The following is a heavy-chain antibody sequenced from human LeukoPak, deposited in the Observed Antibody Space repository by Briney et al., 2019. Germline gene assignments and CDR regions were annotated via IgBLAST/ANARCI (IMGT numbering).Heavy chain of an antibody. J-gene: IGHJ4*02. Sequence: GGSLRLSCAASGFTFSSYWMHWVRQAPGKGLGWVSAISDSGNTYHADSVKGRFTISRDSSKNTLFLQMNRLRPEDAAVYYCAKAPVTTCRGAYCYPFDYWGQGTLATVSS. CDR2: ISDSGNT. CDR1: GFTFSSYW. V-gene: IGHV3-23*01. D-gene: IGHD2-21*01. CDR3: AKAPVTTCRGAYCYPFDY.